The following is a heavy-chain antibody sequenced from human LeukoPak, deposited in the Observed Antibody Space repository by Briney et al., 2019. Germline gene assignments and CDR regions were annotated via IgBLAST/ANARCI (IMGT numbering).Heavy chain of an antibody. V-gene: IGHV1-46*01. CDR1: GYTFTSYY. D-gene: IGHD2-2*01. CDR3: ARDRRYCSSTSCFADAFDI. J-gene: IGHJ3*02. CDR2: INPSGGST. Sequence: ASVKVSCKASGYTFTSYYMHWVRQAPGQGLEWMGIINPSGGSTSYAQKFQGRVTMTRDTSTSTVYMELSSLRSEDTAVYYCARDRRYCSSTSCFADAFDIWGQGTMVTVSS.